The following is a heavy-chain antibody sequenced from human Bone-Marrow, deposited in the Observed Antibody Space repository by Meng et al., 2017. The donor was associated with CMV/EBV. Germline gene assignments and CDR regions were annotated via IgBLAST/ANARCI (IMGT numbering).Heavy chain of an antibody. CDR2: IYYSGST. CDR3: ARSYDFWSGYYYY. J-gene: IGHJ4*02. V-gene: IGHV4-61*01. D-gene: IGHD3-3*01. CDR1: GGSVSSGSYY. Sequence: SETLSLTCTVSGGSVSSGSYYWSWIRQPPGKGLEWIGYIYYSGSTNYNPSLKSRVTISVDTSKNQFSLKLSSVTAADTAVYYCARSYDFWSGYYYYWVQGTLVTVSS.